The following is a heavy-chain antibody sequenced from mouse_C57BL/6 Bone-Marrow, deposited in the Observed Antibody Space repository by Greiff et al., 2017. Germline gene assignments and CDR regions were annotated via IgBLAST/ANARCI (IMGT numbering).Heavy chain of an antibody. J-gene: IGHJ4*01. CDR2: ISSGGSYT. V-gene: IGHV5-6*01. D-gene: IGHD3-1*01. Sequence: EVKLVESGGDLVKPGGSLKLSCAASGFTFSSYGMSWVRQTPDKRLEWVATISSGGSYTYYPDSVKVRFTISGDNAKNTLYLQMSNLKSEDTAMYCCARQDLGYPMDYWGQGSSVTVSS. CDR1: GFTFSSYG. CDR3: ARQDLGYPMDY.